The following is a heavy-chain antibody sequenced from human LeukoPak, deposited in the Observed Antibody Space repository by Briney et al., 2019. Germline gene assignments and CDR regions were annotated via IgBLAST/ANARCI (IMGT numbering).Heavy chain of an antibody. D-gene: IGHD2-15*01. CDR3: AHSLEDIVVVVAAEVYFDY. V-gene: IGHV2-5*02. CDR2: IYWDDDK. CDR1: GSSLSTSGVG. Sequence: SGPTLVKPTQTLTLTCTFSGSSLSTSGVGVGWIRQPPGKALEWLALIYWDDDKRYSPSLKSRLTITKDTSKNQVVLTMTNMDPVDTVTYYCAHSLEDIVVVVAAEVYFDYWGQGTLVTVSS. J-gene: IGHJ4*02.